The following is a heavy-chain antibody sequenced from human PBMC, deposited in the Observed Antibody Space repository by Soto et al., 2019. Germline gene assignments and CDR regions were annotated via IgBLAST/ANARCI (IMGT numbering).Heavy chain of an antibody. D-gene: IGHD3-10*01. CDR1: GFTFSSCA. V-gene: IGHV3-23*01. J-gene: IGHJ4*02. Sequence: RRLSFTASGFTFSSCAMSWVRQAPWQGLEWVSTVSGSGGDTQYADSVKGRFTTSRHNSKNTLFLQMSSLRAEDTAVYYCAKDVFGVWFGTVLSSDYWGQGRLVTVS. CDR3: AKDVFGVWFGTVLSSDY. CDR2: VSGSGGDT.